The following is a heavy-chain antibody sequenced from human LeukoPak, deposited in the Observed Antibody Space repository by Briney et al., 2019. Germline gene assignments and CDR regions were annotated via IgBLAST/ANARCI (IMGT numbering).Heavy chain of an antibody. Sequence: GGSLRLSCTAAGFTFGDYSISWFRQAPGKGLQWVGFIAGKTHPGTTEYAASVKGRFSISRDDSKSVAYLEMNSLNTEDTAVYFCSRDSYGYQPEFGFAVWGPGTTVTVSS. J-gene: IGHJ6*02. CDR2: IAGKTHPGTT. D-gene: IGHD5-24*01. CDR1: GFTFGDYS. CDR3: SRDSYGYQPEFGFAV. V-gene: IGHV3-49*03.